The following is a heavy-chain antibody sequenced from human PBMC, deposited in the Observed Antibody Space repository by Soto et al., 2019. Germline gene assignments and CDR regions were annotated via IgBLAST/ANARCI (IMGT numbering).Heavy chain of an antibody. J-gene: IGHJ3*02. CDR1: GFTFSDYY. Sequence: PGGSLRLSCAASGFTFSDYYMSWIRQAPGKGLEWVSYISSSGSTIYYADSVKGRFTISRDNAKNSLYLQMNSLRAEDTAVYYCARDSEWNPTYDFWSGYETDAFDIWGQGTMVTVSS. V-gene: IGHV3-11*01. CDR2: ISSSGSTI. D-gene: IGHD3-3*01. CDR3: ARDSEWNPTYDFWSGYETDAFDI.